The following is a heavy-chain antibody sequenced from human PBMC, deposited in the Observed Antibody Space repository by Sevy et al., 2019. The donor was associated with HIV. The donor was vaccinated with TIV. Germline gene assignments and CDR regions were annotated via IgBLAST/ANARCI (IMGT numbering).Heavy chain of an antibody. CDR2: LSFGCGKI. CDR1: GFTFNIYN. D-gene: IGHD3-10*02. Sequence: GGSLRLSCVASGFTFNIYNFSWVRQTPGKGLEWVSTLSFGCGKINYADSVQGRFTISRDDSKNTLYLEMNSLRVEDTAIYYCAREGCSKPHDYWGQGTLVTVSS. V-gene: IGHV3-23*01. CDR3: AREGCSKPHDY. J-gene: IGHJ4*02.